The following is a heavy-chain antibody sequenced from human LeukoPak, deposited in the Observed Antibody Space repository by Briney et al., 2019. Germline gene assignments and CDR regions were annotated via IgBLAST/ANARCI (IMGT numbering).Heavy chain of an antibody. D-gene: IGHD6-19*01. J-gene: IGHJ4*02. CDR1: DYSISSNYY. Sequence: SETLSLTCTVSDYSISSNYYWGWIRQPPGKGLEWIGSIYHSGSTYYNPSLKSRITISVDASRNQFSLKLSSVTAADTAVYYCAKDIKQWLPHSYWGQGTLVTVSS. V-gene: IGHV4-38-2*02. CDR2: IYHSGST. CDR3: AKDIKQWLPHSY.